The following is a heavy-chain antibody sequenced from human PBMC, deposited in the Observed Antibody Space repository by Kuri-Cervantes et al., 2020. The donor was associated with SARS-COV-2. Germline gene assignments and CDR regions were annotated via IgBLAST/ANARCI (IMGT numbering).Heavy chain of an antibody. CDR1: DDSISRGYY. J-gene: IGHJ2*01. CDR3: ARHYITRYFDL. D-gene: IGHD2-2*01. Sequence: GSLRLSCAVSDDSISRGYYWGWIRQSPGKGLEWIGSIYYSGSTYYNPSLKSRVTISVDTSKNQFSLKLSSVTAADTAVYYCARHYITRYFDLWGRGTLVTVSS. V-gene: IGHV4-38-2*01. CDR2: IYYSGST.